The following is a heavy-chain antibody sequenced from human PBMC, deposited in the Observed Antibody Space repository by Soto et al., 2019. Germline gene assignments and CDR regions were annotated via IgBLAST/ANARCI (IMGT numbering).Heavy chain of an antibody. V-gene: IGHV3-30-3*01. CDR3: ARTAGVRVRGSLDI. D-gene: IGHD2-8*01. CDR1: GFPFSSYG. J-gene: IGHJ3*02. Sequence: QVHLEESGGGVVQPGTSLRLSCVASGFPFSSYGMHWVRQAPGKGLEWVAVIPNTENKKYYADSVKGRFTISGDNSQTTLFLQVDSLMSEDTAMYYCARTAGVRVRGSLDIWGQGTMVTVS. CDR2: IPNTENKK.